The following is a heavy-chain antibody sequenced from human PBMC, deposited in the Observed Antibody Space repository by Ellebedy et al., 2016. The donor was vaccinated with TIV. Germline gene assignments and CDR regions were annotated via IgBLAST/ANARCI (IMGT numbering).Heavy chain of an antibody. V-gene: IGHV4-4*07. CDR1: GGSISSYY. J-gene: IGHJ4*02. CDR2: IYTSGST. CDR3: AGGYSSGWTDY. Sequence: MPSETLSLTCTVSGGSISSYYWSWIRQPAGKGLEWIGRIYTSGSTNYNPSLQSRVPMSVDTSKNQFSLKLSPVTAADTAVYYCAGGYSSGWTDYWGQGTLVTVSS. D-gene: IGHD6-19*01.